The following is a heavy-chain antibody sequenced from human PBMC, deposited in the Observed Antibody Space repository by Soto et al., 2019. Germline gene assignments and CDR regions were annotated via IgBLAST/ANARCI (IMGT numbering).Heavy chain of an antibody. V-gene: IGHV4-59*08. J-gene: IGHJ2*01. CDR3: ARHAYYDSSGYYQTNWYFDL. CDR1: GGSISSYY. D-gene: IGHD3-22*01. Sequence: QVQLQESGPGLVKPSETLSLTCTVSGGSISSYYWSWIRQPPGKGLEWIGYIYYSGSTNYNPSLKSRVTISVDTSKNQFSLKLSSVTAADTAVYYCARHAYYDSSGYYQTNWYFDLWGRGTLVTVSS. CDR2: IYYSGST.